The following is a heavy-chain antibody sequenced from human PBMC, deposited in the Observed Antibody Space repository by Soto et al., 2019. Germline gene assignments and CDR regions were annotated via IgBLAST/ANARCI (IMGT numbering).Heavy chain of an antibody. J-gene: IGHJ6*02. CDR3: ARGDPLLWFGEKVYYGMDV. D-gene: IGHD3-10*01. V-gene: IGHV4-59*01. CDR2: IYYSGST. CDR1: GGSISSYY. Sequence: PSETQSLTCTVSGGSISSYYWSWIRQPPGKGLEWIGYIYYSGSTNYNPSLRSRVTISVDTSKNQFSLKLSSVTAADTAVYYCARGDPLLWFGEKVYYGMDVSGQRITVTVSS.